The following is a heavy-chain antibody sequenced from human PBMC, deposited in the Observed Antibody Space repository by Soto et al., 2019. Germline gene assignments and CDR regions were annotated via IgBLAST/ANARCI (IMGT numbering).Heavy chain of an antibody. CDR2: IYHSGST. CDR1: VYSISSGYY. D-gene: IGHD3-22*01. CDR3: ASSYSYYSNGRADGYLNYYYYGMDV. Sequence: SETLSLTCAVSVYSISSGYYWGWIRQPPGKGLEWIGSIYHSGSTYYNPSLKSRVTISVDTSKNQFSLKLSSVTAADTAVYYCASSYSYYSNGRADGYLNYYYYGMDVLDQVNTGTAS. V-gene: IGHV4-38-2*01. J-gene: IGHJ6*02.